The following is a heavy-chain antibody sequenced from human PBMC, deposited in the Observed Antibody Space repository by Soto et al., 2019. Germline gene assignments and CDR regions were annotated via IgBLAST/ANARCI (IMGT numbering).Heavy chain of an antibody. D-gene: IGHD6-13*01. V-gene: IGHV3-23*01. Sequence: GGSLILSCAVSGFSFGRYAVGWVRQTPGKGLEWISTITGNGATTYYADSVKGRFSTSRDNSKNTLHLQMNSLRAEDTAVYYCAKGLYTAAAGYFDSWGQGTLVTVSS. J-gene: IGHJ4*02. CDR1: GFSFGRYA. CDR2: ITGNGATT. CDR3: AKGLYTAAAGYFDS.